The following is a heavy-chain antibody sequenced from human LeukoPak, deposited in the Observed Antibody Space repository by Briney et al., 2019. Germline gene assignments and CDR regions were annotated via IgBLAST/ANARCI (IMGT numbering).Heavy chain of an antibody. J-gene: IGHJ4*02. D-gene: IGHD1-1*01. V-gene: IGHV3-7*04. Sequence: GGSLRLSCATSGFTFSNFWMSWVRQAPGKGLEWVANIHPEGNEKYHVESVKGRFTISRDNARNLLFLQMNGLRVEDTAVYYCARGDDFSGDHWGQGTLVTVSS. CDR3: ARGDDFSGDH. CDR2: IHPEGNEK. CDR1: GFTFSNFW.